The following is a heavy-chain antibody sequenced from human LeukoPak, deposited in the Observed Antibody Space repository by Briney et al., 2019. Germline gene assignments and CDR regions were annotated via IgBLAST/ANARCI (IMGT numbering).Heavy chain of an antibody. D-gene: IGHD2-8*01. CDR1: GGSISSYY. Sequence: SETLSLTCTVSGGSISSYYWSWIRQPPGKGLAWIGYISYSGSTNYNPSLKSRVTISVDTSKNQFSLKLSSVTAADTAVYYCARNTEYCTNGVCYRSFDYWGQETLVTVSS. J-gene: IGHJ4*02. V-gene: IGHV4-59*12. CDR3: ARNTEYCTNGVCYRSFDY. CDR2: ISYSGST.